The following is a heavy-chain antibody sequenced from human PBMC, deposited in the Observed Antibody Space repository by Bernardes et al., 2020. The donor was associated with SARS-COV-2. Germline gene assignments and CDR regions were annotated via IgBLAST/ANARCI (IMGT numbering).Heavy chain of an antibody. V-gene: IGHV3-21*01. J-gene: IGHJ4*02. CDR3: ASGLALDSYGYRCPFDY. D-gene: IGHD5-18*01. CDR2: ISSSSSYI. CDR1: GFTFSSYS. Sequence: GVLRLSCAASGFTFSSYSMNWVRQAPGKGLEWVSSISSSSSYIYYADSVKGRFTISRDNAKNSLYLQMNSLRAEDTAVYYCASGLALDSYGYRCPFDYWGQGTLVTVSS.